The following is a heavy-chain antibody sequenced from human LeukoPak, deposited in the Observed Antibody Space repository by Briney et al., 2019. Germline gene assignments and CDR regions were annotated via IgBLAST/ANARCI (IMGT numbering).Heavy chain of an antibody. CDR2: INPNSGGT. V-gene: IGHV1-2*02. CDR3: AREGNDSSGFDY. Sequence: ASVKVSCKASGYTFTSYGISWVRQAPGQGLEWMGWINPNSGGTNYAQKFQGRVTMTRDTSISTAYMELSRLRSDDTAVYYCAREGNDSSGFDYWGQGTLVTVSS. D-gene: IGHD3-22*01. CDR1: GYTFTSYG. J-gene: IGHJ4*02.